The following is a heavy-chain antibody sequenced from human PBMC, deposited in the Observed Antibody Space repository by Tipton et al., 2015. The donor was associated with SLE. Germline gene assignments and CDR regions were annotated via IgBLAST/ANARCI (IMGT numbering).Heavy chain of an antibody. CDR3: ATLVGGYRSASRVVWYFDR. D-gene: IGHD6-25*01. V-gene: IGHV4-34*01. Sequence: TLSLTCAVYGGSFSGYYWSWIRQPPGKGLEWIGEINHSGSTNYNPSLKSRVTISVDTSKNQLSLKLSSVTAADTAVYYCATLVGGYRSASRVVWYFDRWGRGTLVNVSS. CDR1: GGSFSGYY. CDR2: INHSGST. J-gene: IGHJ2*01.